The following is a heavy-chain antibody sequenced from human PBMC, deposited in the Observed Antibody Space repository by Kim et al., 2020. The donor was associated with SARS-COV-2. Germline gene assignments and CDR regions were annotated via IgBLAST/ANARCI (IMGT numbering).Heavy chain of an antibody. Sequence: SETLSLTCAVYGGSFSGYYWSWIRQPPGKGLEWIGEINHSGSTNYNPSLKSRVTISVDTSKNQFSLKLSSVTAEDTAVYYCARGGTLLWFGELLYGRFDYWGQGTLVTVSS. CDR2: INHSGST. CDR3: ARGGTLLWFGELLYGRFDY. J-gene: IGHJ4*02. CDR1: GGSFSGYY. V-gene: IGHV4-34*01. D-gene: IGHD3-10*01.